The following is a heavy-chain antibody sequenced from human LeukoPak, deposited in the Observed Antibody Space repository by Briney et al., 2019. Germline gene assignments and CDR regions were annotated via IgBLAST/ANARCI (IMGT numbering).Heavy chain of an antibody. CDR2: IFHSGGT. CDR1: GFTMSSHY. Sequence: SETLSLTCAASGFTMSSHYWSWIRQAPGKGLEWVGYIFHSGGTSYNPSLKSRVTISVDTSKNQFSLKLSSVTAADTALYYCARGRAWFDPWGQGTLVSVSS. CDR3: ARGRAWFDP. V-gene: IGHV4-59*11. J-gene: IGHJ5*02.